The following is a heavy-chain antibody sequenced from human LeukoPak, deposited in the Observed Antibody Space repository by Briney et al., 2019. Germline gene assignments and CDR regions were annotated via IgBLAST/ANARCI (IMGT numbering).Heavy chain of an antibody. J-gene: IGHJ4*02. V-gene: IGHV3-48*01. CDR1: GFTFSSYS. Sequence: GGSLRLSCAASGFTFSSYSMNWDRQAPGTGLEWVSYISSSSSTIYYADSVKSRFTISRDNAKNSLYLQMNSLRAEDTAVYYCARDRYCSSTSCYSPAYWGQGTLVTVSS. CDR3: ARDRYCSSTSCYSPAY. CDR2: ISSSSSTI. D-gene: IGHD2-2*01.